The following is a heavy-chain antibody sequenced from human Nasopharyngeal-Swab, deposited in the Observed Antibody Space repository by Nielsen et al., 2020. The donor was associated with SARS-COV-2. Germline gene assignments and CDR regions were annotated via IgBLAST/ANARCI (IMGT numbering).Heavy chain of an antibody. CDR1: GYTFTSYD. D-gene: IGHD2-2*02. V-gene: IGHV1-8*01. CDR2: MNPNSGNT. CDR3: ARGGVRGYQLLYGY. Sequence: ASVKVSCKTSGYTFTSYDINWVRQATGQGLEWMGWMNPNSGNTGYAQKFQGRVTMTRNTSISTAYMELSSLRSEDTAVYYCARGGVRGYQLLYGYWGQGTLVTVSS. J-gene: IGHJ4*02.